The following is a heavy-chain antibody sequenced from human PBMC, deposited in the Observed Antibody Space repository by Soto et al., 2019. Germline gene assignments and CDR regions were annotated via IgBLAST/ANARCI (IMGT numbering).Heavy chain of an antibody. D-gene: IGHD4-4*01. CDR1: GFTFRSSW. Sequence: EVQLVESGGGLVQPGGSLRLSCAASGFTFRSSWMTWVRQAAGKGLERLAIINPAGSATHYGDSAKGRFTISRDNAKNSLFLQINTLRAEDTAVYCCAIDAAYSRFDYWGRGTLITVSS. CDR3: AIDAAYSRFDY. V-gene: IGHV3-7*01. CDR2: INPAGSAT. J-gene: IGHJ4*02.